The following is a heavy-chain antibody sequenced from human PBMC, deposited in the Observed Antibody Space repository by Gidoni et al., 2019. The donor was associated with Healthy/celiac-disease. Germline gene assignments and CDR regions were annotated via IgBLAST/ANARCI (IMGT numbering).Heavy chain of an antibody. J-gene: IGHJ6*02. CDR1: AYTSTSYA. D-gene: IGHD1-26*01. CDR2: INDGNGNT. V-gene: IGHV1-3*01. Sequence: QVQLVQSGPEGKTPGPSQQVSCQASAYTSTSYAMHWVRQAPGQRLEWMGWINDGNGNTKYSQKFQGRVTITRDTSASTAYMELSSLRSEDTAVYYCARAGSYFVRSRYGMDVWGQGTTVTVSS. CDR3: ARAGSYFVRSRYGMDV.